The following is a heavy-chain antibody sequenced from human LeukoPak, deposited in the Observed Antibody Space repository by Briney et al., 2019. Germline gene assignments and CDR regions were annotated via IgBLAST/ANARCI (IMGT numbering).Heavy chain of an antibody. J-gene: IGHJ4*02. D-gene: IGHD2-15*01. CDR3: ARVLGYCSGGSCFFDY. Sequence: SQTLSLTCTVSGGSISSGGYYWSWIRQHPGRGLEWIGYIYYSGSTYYNPSLKSRVTISVDTSKNQFSLKLSSVTAEDTAVYYCARVLGYCSGGSCFFDYWGQGTLVTVSS. CDR1: GGSISSGGYY. V-gene: IGHV4-31*03. CDR2: IYYSGST.